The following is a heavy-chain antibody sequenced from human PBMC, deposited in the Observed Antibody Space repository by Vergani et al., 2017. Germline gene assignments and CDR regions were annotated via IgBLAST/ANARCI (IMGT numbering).Heavy chain of an antibody. D-gene: IGHD2-2*01. CDR2: ISWNSGSI. CDR3: AREYSSTSGRAFDF. J-gene: IGHJ3*01. CDR1: GFTFDDYA. V-gene: IGHV3-9*01. Sequence: EVQLVESGGGLVQPGRSLRLSCAASGFTFDDYAMHWVRQAPGKGLEWVSGISWNSGSIGYADSVKGRVTISRDNAKNSLYLQMDSLRAEDTAVYYCAREYSSTSGRAFDFWGQGTKVTVSS.